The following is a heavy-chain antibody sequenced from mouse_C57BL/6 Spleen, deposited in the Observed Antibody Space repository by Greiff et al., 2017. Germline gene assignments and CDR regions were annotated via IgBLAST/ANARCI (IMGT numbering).Heavy chain of an antibody. J-gene: IGHJ2*01. Sequence: EVQLVESEGGLVQPGSSMKLSCTASGFTFSDYYMAWVRQVPEKGLEWVANINYDGSSTYYLDSLKSRFIISRDNAKNILYLQMSSLKSEDTATYYCARDNYGSSFDYWGQGTTLTVSS. CDR2: INYDGSST. CDR1: GFTFSDYY. D-gene: IGHD1-1*01. CDR3: ARDNYGSSFDY. V-gene: IGHV5-16*01.